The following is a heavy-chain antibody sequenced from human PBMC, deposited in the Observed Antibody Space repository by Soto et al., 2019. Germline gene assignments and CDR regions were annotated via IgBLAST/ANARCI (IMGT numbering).Heavy chain of an antibody. CDR1: GDSIISSDSY. CDR3: ARHSLALRKNSWFDP. V-gene: IGHV4-39*01. D-gene: IGHD3-3*02. Sequence: PSETLSLTCTVSGDSIISSDSYWGWVRQPPGKGLEWIGSIFYLGSSYYNPSLKSRVTMSVDTSKNQFSLRLRSVTAADTALYFCARHSLALRKNSWFDPWGQGIMVTVSS. CDR2: IFYLGSS. J-gene: IGHJ5*02.